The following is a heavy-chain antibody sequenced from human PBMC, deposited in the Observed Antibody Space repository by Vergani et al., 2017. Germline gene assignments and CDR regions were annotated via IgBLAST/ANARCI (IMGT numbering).Heavy chain of an antibody. CDR3: ARFGRGYSNLYYFDY. V-gene: IGHV4-34*01. Sequence: QVQLQQWGAGLLKPSETLSLTCAVYGGSFSGYYWSWIRQPPGKGLEWIGEINHSGSTNYNPSLKSRVTISVDTSKNQFSLKLSSVTAADTAMYYCARFGRGYSNLYYFDYWGQGTLVTVSS. CDR2: INHSGST. J-gene: IGHJ4*02. D-gene: IGHD4-11*01. CDR1: GGSFSGYY.